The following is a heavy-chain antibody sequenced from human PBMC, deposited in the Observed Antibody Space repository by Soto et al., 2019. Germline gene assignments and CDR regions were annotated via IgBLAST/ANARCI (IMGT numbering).Heavy chain of an antibody. CDR2: IYYTGNT. D-gene: IGHD2-15*01. Sequence: SETLSLTCTVSGDSLRSSYHYWGWIRQLPGKGLEWIGSIYYTGNTYYNPSLKSRVSISVDMATNELSLRLRAESIADTAVYYCARGGGLTPNFDYWGQGTLVTVSS. J-gene: IGHJ4*02. CDR3: ARGGGLTPNFDY. CDR1: GDSLRSSYHY. V-gene: IGHV4-39*01.